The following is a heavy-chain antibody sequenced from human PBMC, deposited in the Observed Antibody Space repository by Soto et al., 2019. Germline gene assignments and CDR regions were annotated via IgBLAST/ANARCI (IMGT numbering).Heavy chain of an antibody. CDR1: GFTFDDYA. D-gene: IGHD6-6*01. Sequence: EVQLVESGGGSVQPGRSLRLSCAASGFTFDDYAMHWVRQPPVEGLEWVSGISWTSGSIGYADSVKGRFTISRDNAKNSLYLQMNSLRGEDTALYYCAKAYSSSGGAFDYWGQGTLVTVSS. J-gene: IGHJ4*02. V-gene: IGHV3-9*01. CDR3: AKAYSSSGGAFDY. CDR2: ISWTSGSI.